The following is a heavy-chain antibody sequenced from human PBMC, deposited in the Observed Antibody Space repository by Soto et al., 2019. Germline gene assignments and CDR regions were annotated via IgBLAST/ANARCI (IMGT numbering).Heavy chain of an antibody. CDR2: IIPIFGTA. D-gene: IGHD1-7*01. CDR3: ARDGTAGTTNY. CDR1: GGTFSSYA. V-gene: IGHV1-69*01. Sequence: QVQLVQSGAEVKKPGSSVKVSCKASGGTFSSYAISWVRQAPGQGLEWMGGIIPIFGTANYAQKFQDRVTIAAGQSTSTAYMELSSLRSEDTAVFYCARDGTAGTTNYWGQGTLVTVSS. J-gene: IGHJ4*02.